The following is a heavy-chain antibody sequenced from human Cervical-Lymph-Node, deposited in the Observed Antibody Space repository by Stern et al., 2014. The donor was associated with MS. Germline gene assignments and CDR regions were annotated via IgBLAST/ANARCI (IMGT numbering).Heavy chain of an antibody. CDR1: GFSLSTRGMG. V-gene: IGHV2-70*17. J-gene: IGHJ4*02. D-gene: IGHD2-21*01. CDR2: IDWEDDK. CDR3: ARDSGGETEYYFDY. Sequence: QVTLRESGPALVKPTQTLTLTCTFSGFSLSTRGMGVSLIRQPPGKALEWLSHIDWEDDKFYSTSLKTRLTISKDTSKNQVVLTMTNMDPMDTATYYCARDSGGETEYYFDYWGQGTLVTVSS.